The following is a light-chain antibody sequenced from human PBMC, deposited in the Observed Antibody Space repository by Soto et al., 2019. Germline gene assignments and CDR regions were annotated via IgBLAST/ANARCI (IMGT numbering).Light chain of an antibody. CDR3: QQFDSSVT. CDR1: QSVSSTF. J-gene: IGKJ1*01. V-gene: IGKV3-20*01. CDR2: GAS. Sequence: EIVLTQSPGSLSLSPGERATLSWRASQSVSSTFFAWYQQRPGQAPRLLMYGASSRATGIPERFSGSGSGTDFTLTISRLEPEDFAVYYCQQFDSSVTFGQGTKVEIK.